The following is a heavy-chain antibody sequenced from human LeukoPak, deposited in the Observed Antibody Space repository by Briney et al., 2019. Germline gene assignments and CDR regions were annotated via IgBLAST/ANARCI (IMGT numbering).Heavy chain of an antibody. CDR2: ISVSGNT. Sequence: GGSLRLSCAASGFTLSSYAMSWVRQAPGKGLEWVSAISVSGNTYHADSVKGRFTISRDNSKNTLYLQMNSLRAEDTAVYYCAKAYSYGPKYYFDYWGQGTLVTVSS. CDR1: GFTLSSYA. CDR3: AKAYSYGPKYYFDY. J-gene: IGHJ4*02. V-gene: IGHV3-23*01. D-gene: IGHD5-18*01.